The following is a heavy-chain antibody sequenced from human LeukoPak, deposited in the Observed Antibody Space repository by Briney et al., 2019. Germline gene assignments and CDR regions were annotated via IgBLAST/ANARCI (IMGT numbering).Heavy chain of an antibody. CDR2: IYYSGST. D-gene: IGHD2-2*01. J-gene: IGHJ6*02. CDR1: GGSIRSGGFY. V-gene: IGHV4-31*03. CDR3: ARDRVVPAAVTTNYYYYYGMDV. Sequence: SETLSLTCTVSGGSIRSGGFYWSWIRQHPGKGLEWIGHIYYSGSTDYNPSLKSRVNISVDTSKNHFSQKLSSVTAADTAVYYCARDRVVPAAVTTNYYYYYGMDVWGQGTTVTVSS.